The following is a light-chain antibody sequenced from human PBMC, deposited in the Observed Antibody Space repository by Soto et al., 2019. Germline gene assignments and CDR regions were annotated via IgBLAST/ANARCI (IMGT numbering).Light chain of an antibody. CDR3: HQYNSWPYT. Sequence: EIVMTQSPATFSLSPGERATLSCRASQSVNINLAWYQQRPGQAPRVLIYAASTRATGVPDRFSGSGSGTEFTLTISSLQPEDFAVHYCHQYNSWPYTFGQGTKVERK. J-gene: IGKJ2*01. CDR2: AAS. CDR1: QSVNIN. V-gene: IGKV3-15*01.